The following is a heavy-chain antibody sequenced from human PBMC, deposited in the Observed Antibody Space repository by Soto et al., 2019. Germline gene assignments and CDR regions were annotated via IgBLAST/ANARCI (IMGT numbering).Heavy chain of an antibody. CDR1: GFTFSSDV. Sequence: GSLRLSCAASGFTFSSDVMSWVRQSPGNGLEWVSAISGDGESTYYADSVKGRFTISRDNSKNTLYLQMNSLRAEDTAVYYCAKLRWGSDNWFDPWGQGTLVTVSS. J-gene: IGHJ5*02. V-gene: IGHV3-23*01. CDR3: AKLRWGSDNWFDP. CDR2: ISGDGEST. D-gene: IGHD3-10*01.